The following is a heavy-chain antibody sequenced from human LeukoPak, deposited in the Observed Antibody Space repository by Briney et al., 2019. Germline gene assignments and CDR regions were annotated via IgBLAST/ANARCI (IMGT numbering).Heavy chain of an antibody. CDR1: GFTFSSHS. Sequence: SGGSLRLSCEVSGFTFSSHSMNWVRQAPGKGLEWVPYISSGSGTIYYAGSVKGRFTIARDDAKNSLYLQMSSLRDEDTAVYYCAREAIKDYWGQGTLVTVSS. CDR2: ISSGSGTI. CDR3: AREAIKDY. V-gene: IGHV3-48*02. J-gene: IGHJ4*02.